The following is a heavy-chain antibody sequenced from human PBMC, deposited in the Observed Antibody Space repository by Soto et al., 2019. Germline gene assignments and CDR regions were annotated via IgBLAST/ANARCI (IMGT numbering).Heavy chain of an antibody. V-gene: IGHV5-10-1*01. J-gene: IGHJ6*02. D-gene: IGHD6-6*01. CDR2: IDPSDSYT. CDR3: ASPADGSSSSWSPRYYGMDV. CDR1: GYSFTSYW. Sequence: PGESLKICCKGSGYSFTSYWISWVRQMPGKGLEWMGRIDPSDSYTNYSPSFQGHVTISADKSISTAYLQWSSLKASDTAMYYCASPADGSSSSWSPRYYGMDVWGQGTTVTVSS.